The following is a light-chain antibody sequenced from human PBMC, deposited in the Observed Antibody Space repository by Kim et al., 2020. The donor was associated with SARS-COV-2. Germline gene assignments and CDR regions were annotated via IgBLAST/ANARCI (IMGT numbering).Light chain of an antibody. CDR1: SLRSYY. CDR2: GKN. J-gene: IGLJ2*01. Sequence: WGQPVGINGQGDSLRSYYASWYQQKPGQAPVLVIYGKNTRPAGIPDRFSGSSSGNTASLTITGAQAEDEADYYCNSRDSSGNHVVFGGGTKLTVL. V-gene: IGLV3-19*01. CDR3: NSRDSSGNHVV.